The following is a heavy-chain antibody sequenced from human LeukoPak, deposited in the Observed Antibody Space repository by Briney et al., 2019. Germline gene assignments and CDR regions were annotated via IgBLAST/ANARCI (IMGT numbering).Heavy chain of an antibody. Sequence: PGMSLGLSCEASGFSFSSFAIQWVRQAPGKGLDWVAVISSDGRNKYYAASVKGRFTISRDNSRNTLYLQMNSLRVEDTAVYCCTRARGSDNWGQGTQVTAAS. D-gene: IGHD3-16*01. J-gene: IGHJ4*02. CDR2: ISSDGRNK. V-gene: IGHV3-30*03. CDR1: GFSFSSFA. CDR3: TRARGSDN.